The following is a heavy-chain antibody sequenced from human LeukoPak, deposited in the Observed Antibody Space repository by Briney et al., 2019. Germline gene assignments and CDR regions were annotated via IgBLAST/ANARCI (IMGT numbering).Heavy chain of an antibody. CDR2: ISGSGGNT. CDR1: GFTFSRNG. V-gene: IGHV3-23*01. CDR3: ARFNGYSYGYGNDY. D-gene: IGHD5-18*01. J-gene: IGHJ4*02. Sequence: GGSLRLSCAASGFTFSRNGMTWVRQAPGKGLEWVSAISGSGGNTYYADSVKGRFTISRDNSKNTLYLQMNSLRAEDTAVYYCARFNGYSYGYGNDYWGQGTLVTVSS.